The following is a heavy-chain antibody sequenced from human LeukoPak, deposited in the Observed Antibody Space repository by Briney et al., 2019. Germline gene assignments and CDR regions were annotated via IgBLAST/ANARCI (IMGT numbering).Heavy chain of an antibody. Sequence: ASVKVSCKASGYTFTSYGISWVRQAPGQGLEWMGWISAYNGNTNYAQKLQGRVTMTTDTSTSTAYMELSSLRSEDTAVYYCARGMGYYYGSGSYYTWGQGTLVTVSS. V-gene: IGHV1-18*01. CDR2: ISAYNGNT. J-gene: IGHJ5*02. D-gene: IGHD3-10*01. CDR1: GYTFTSYG. CDR3: ARGMGYYYGSGSYYT.